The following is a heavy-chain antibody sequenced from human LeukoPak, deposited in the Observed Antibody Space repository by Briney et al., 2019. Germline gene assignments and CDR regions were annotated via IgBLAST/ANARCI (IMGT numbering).Heavy chain of an antibody. CDR3: ARDQWWQFIAVAITSYFDS. J-gene: IGHJ4*02. D-gene: IGHD6-19*01. V-gene: IGHV3-7*01. CDR1: GFTFNTYW. Sequence: GGSLRLSCAASGFTFNTYWMSWVRQAPGKGLEWVANIKPDGSEKYYVDSVKGRFTISRDNAKNSLYLQMNSLRAEDTAVYYCARDQWWQFIAVAITSYFDSWGQGTLVTVSS. CDR2: IKPDGSEK.